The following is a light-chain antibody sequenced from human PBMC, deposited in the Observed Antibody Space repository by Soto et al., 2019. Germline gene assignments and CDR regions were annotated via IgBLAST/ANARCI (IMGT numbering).Light chain of an antibody. Sequence: SLLSASAGVSVYTSELIVISRSGTNGDIGSYDHVAWYQQFPGKSPKLIISAVSDRPSGVSDRFSCSKTGISASMTISRLLTEAEADYCSISYTSRQAYIFGSGTKVTV. V-gene: IGLV2-14*03. J-gene: IGLJ1*01. CDR2: AVS. CDR1: NGDIGSYDH. CDR3: ISYTSRQAYI.